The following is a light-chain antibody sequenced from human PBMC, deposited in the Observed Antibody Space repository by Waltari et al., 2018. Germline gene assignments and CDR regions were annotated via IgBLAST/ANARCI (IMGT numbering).Light chain of an antibody. CDR1: YSNIGRNA. J-gene: IGLJ3*02. CDR3: ATWDDSLNAWV. Sequence: QSVLTQPPSASGTPGQRVTISCSGSYSNIGRNAVNWYQQLPEAAPKLLIYIDNQRPSGVPDRCSGSKSGTSASLASSGLQSEDEAVYHCATWDDSLNAWVFGGGTKVTVL. V-gene: IGLV1-44*01. CDR2: IDN.